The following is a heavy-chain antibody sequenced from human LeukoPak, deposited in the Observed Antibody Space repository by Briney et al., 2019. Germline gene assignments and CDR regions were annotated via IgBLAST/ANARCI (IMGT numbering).Heavy chain of an antibody. CDR3: ARDSAHIAAVSTALDY. V-gene: IGHV3-64*01. CDR1: GFTFSSYG. Sequence: PGGSLRLSCAASGFTFSSYGFHWVRQAPGKGREFVSAINSNGGSTFYANSVKGRFTISRDNAKNMLYLQMGSLRAEDMAVYYCARDSAHIAAVSTALDYWGQGTLVTVSS. D-gene: IGHD6-13*01. CDR2: INSNGGST. J-gene: IGHJ4*02.